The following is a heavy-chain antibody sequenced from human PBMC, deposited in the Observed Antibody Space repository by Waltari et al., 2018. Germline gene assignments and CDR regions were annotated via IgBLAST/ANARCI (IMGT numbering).Heavy chain of an antibody. Sequence: YWGWVRQAPGKGLEWIGSMSYSGRTYYNPSLKSRVTISEDTSKNQLSLKVSSVTAADTAVYYCARQNSLSNDGFDIWGQGTLVTVSS. CDR1: Y. J-gene: IGHJ3*02. CDR3: ARQNSLSNDGFDI. CDR2: MSYSGRT. V-gene: IGHV4-39*01.